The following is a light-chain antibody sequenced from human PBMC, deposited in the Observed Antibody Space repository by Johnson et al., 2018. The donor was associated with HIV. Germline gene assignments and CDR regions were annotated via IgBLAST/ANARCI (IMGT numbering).Light chain of an antibody. J-gene: IGLJ1*01. V-gene: IGLV1-51*02. Sequence: QSVLTQPPSVSAAPGQKVTISCSGIYSNIANNYVSWYQQLPGAAPKLLIYKDDKRPSGIPDRFSGSKSGTSATLSITGLQTGDEADYYCGIWQTSLSTGGVFGAGTKVTVL. CDR1: YSNIANNY. CDR3: GIWQTSLSTGGV. CDR2: KDD.